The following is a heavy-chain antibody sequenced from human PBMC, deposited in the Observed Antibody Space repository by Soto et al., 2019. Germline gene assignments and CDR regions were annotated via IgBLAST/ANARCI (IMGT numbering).Heavy chain of an antibody. V-gene: IGHV1-69*01. Sequence: QVQLVQSGAEVKKPGSSVKVSCKASGGTFSTYSIDGVRQAPGQGLEWMGGIIPAFGSPNYAQRFQGRVTITADESTSTAYMELSSLRSDDTAVYYCARAEVATTYFDFWGHGTLVTVSS. J-gene: IGHJ4*01. D-gene: IGHD5-12*01. CDR2: IIPAFGSP. CDR1: GGTFSTYS. CDR3: ARAEVATTYFDF.